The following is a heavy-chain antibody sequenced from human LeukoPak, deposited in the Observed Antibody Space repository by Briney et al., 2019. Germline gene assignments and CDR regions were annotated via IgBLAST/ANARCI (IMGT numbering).Heavy chain of an antibody. Sequence: GESLKISCKGSGYTFNTYWVGWVRQMPGKGLEWIGIIYPGDSDIRCSPSFRGQVTISADKSSSTAYLQWSSLKASDTAMYYCARRDVSAWYYFDYWGQGTLVTVSS. CDR3: ARRDVSAWYYFDY. CDR1: GYTFNTYW. CDR2: IYPGDSDI. J-gene: IGHJ4*02. V-gene: IGHV5-51*01. D-gene: IGHD6-19*01.